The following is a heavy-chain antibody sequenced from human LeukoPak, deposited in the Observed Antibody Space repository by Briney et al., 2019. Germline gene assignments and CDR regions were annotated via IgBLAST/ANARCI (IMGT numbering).Heavy chain of an antibody. J-gene: IGHJ4*02. V-gene: IGHV4-4*02. Sequence: PSETLSLTCTVSLDSTTSNFWSWVRQPPGKGLEWIGEIHRSGSPTYNPSLQSRVTISIDMSRNQIVLELYSVTAADTAVYYCARYSLGRFNPRAYWGQGILVTVSS. CDR2: IHRSGSP. CDR1: LDSTTSNF. D-gene: IGHD1-26*01. CDR3: ARYSLGRFNPRAY.